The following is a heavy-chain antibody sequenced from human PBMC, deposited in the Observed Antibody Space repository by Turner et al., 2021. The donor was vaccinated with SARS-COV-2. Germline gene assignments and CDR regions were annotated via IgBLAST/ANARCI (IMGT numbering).Heavy chain of an antibody. J-gene: IGHJ5*02. CDR3: AKRGHCSSISCRLES. CDR2: ISGSGTTI. D-gene: IGHD2-2*01. CDR1: GFTLSTYA. Sequence: EVQLLESGGGLVQPGESLRLSCAASGFTLSTYAMSWVRQAPGKGLEWVSIISGSGTTIYDADSVKGRFTISRYNSKNTLYLQMNSLRAEDTALYYCAKRGHCSSISCRLESWGQGTLVTVSS. V-gene: IGHV3-23*01.